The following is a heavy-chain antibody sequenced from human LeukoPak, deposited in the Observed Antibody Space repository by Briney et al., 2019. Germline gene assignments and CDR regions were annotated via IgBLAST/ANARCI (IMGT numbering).Heavy chain of an antibody. Sequence: AGSLRLSCAASAFTVSSNFMSWVRLAPGKGLECVSVIYIDGKTFYAESVKGRFTISRDNSKNTPYLQMSSLRPEDTAVYYCAREGRYDILTAYYPLNNWGQGARVTVSS. D-gene: IGHD3-9*01. CDR1: AFTVSSNF. V-gene: IGHV3-66*02. CDR3: AREGRYDILTAYYPLNN. CDR2: IYIDGKT. J-gene: IGHJ4*02.